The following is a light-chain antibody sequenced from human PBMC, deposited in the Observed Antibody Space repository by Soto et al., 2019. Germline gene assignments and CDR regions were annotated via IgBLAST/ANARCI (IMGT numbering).Light chain of an antibody. V-gene: IGLV2-8*01. Sequence: QSALTQPPSASGSPGQSVTISCTGTSSDVGGYNYVSWYQQHPGKAPKLMIYEVSKRPSGVPDRFSGSKSGNTASLTVSGLQDEDDDDYYCSSYAGSNTYVFGTGTKVTVL. J-gene: IGLJ1*01. CDR2: EVS. CDR3: SSYAGSNTYV. CDR1: SSDVGGYNY.